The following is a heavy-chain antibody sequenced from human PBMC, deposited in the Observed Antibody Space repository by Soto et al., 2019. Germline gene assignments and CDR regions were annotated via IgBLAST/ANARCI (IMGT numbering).Heavy chain of an antibody. CDR2: ISYDGSNK. J-gene: IGHJ4*02. V-gene: IGHV3-30-3*01. CDR3: ARDLDY. Sequence: PGGSLRLSCAASGFTFSSFAMHWVRQAPGKGLEWVAVISYDGSNKYYADSVKGRFTISRDNSKNTLYLQMNSLRAEDTAVYYCARDLDYWGQGT. CDR1: GFTFSSFA.